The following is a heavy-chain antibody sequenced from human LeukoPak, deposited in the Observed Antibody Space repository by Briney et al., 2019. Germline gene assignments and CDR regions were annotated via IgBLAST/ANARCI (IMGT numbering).Heavy chain of an antibody. CDR1: GFTFSNYW. D-gene: IGHD1-7*01. Sequence: GGSLRLSCVGSGFTFSNYWMDWVRQAPGKGLEWVANIKGSDKGHVDSVKGRFSVSRDDARNSLYLQMDSLRAEDTAVYYCARDVDWNYDLWGQGTVVRVSS. CDR3: ARDVDWNYDL. CDR2: IKGSDK. V-gene: IGHV3-7*01. J-gene: IGHJ4*02.